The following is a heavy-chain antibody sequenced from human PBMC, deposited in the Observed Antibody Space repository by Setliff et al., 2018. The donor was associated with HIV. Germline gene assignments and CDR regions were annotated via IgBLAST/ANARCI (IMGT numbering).Heavy chain of an antibody. D-gene: IGHD3-10*01. CDR3: TGDYNSGSNRFDY. J-gene: IGHJ4*02. CDR1: GGSISSGSYY. Sequence: SETLSLTCTVSGGSISSGSYYWNWVRQPAGKGLEWVGHIYTSGSTRSTNYNPSLKSRITISVDTSKNQFSLNLNSVTAADTAVYYCTGDYNSGSNRFDYWGQGTPVTVS. CDR2: IYTSGSTRST. V-gene: IGHV4-61*09.